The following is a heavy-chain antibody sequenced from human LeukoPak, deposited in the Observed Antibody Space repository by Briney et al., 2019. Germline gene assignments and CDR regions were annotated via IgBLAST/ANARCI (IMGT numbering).Heavy chain of an antibody. CDR1: GFTFSSYA. CDR2: ISASGGST. CDR3: AKVMKGSERLTMVRGVIIKTAGLYYMDV. V-gene: IGHV3-23*01. Sequence: GRSLRLSCAASGFTFSSYAMSWVRQAPGKGLEWVSSISASGGSTNYADSVKGRLTISRDNSKNTVYLQMNSLRAEDTAVYYCAKVMKGSERLTMVRGVIIKTAGLYYMDVWGKGTTVTVSS. J-gene: IGHJ6*03. D-gene: IGHD3-10*01.